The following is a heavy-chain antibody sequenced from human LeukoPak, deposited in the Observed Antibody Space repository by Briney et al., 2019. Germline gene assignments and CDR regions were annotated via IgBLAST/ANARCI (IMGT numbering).Heavy chain of an antibody. J-gene: IGHJ6*03. CDR2: TLSDGSTT. CDR3: ARDHVLSGNYYYYMDV. CDR1: GFTFSSYW. D-gene: IGHD3-16*01. Sequence: GGSLRLSCAASGFTFSSYWMHWVRQAPGQGRVWVSRTLSDGSTTIYADSVKGRFTISGDNAKNTLYLQMNSLRAEDTAVYYCARDHVLSGNYYYYMDVWGKGTTVTVSS. V-gene: IGHV3-74*01.